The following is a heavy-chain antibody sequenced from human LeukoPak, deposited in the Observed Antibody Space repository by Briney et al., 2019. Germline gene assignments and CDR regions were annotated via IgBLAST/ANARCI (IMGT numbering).Heavy chain of an antibody. Sequence: PGGSLRLSCAASGFTFSSYSMNWVRQAPGKGLEWVSYISSSSSTIYYADSVKGRFTISRDNAKNSLYLQMNSLRAEDTAVYYCARDQRYFPYGMDVWGQGTTVTVSS. V-gene: IGHV3-48*04. CDR2: ISSSSSTI. J-gene: IGHJ6*02. D-gene: IGHD3-9*01. CDR3: ARDQRYFPYGMDV. CDR1: GFTFSSYS.